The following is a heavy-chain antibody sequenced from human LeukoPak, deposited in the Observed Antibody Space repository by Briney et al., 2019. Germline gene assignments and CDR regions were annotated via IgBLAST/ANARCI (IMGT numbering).Heavy chain of an antibody. CDR3: ARGEMATIGPSDY. Sequence: SETLSLTCTVSGGSISSGSYYWSWIRQPAGKGLEWIGRIYTSGSTNYNPSLKIRVTISVDTSKNQFSLKLSSVTAADTAVYYCARGEMATIGPSDYWGQGTLVTVSS. V-gene: IGHV4-61*02. D-gene: IGHD5-24*01. CDR1: GGSISSGSYY. CDR2: IYTSGST. J-gene: IGHJ4*02.